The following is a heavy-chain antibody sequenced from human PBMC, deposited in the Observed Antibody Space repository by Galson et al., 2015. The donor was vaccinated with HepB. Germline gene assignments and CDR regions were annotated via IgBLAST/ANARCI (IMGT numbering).Heavy chain of an antibody. V-gene: IGHV5-10-1*01. J-gene: IGHJ4*02. CDR1: GYSFTSYW. Sequence: SGAEVKKPGESLRISCKGSGYSFTSYWITWVRQMPGKGLEWMGRIDPSDSYTIYSPSFQGHVTISADKSTSTAYLQWSSLQASDTAMYYCARHNGDYFFDYWGQGTLVTVSS. D-gene: IGHD4-17*01. CDR2: IDPSDSYT. CDR3: ARHNGDYFFDY.